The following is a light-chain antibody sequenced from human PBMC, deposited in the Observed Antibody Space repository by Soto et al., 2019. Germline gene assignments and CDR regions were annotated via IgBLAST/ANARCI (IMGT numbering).Light chain of an antibody. CDR1: QSVSSN. J-gene: IGKJ5*01. CDR2: GAS. V-gene: IGKV3-20*01. CDR3: QQYGSSPPIT. Sequence: IVMTQSTATLSVSPGERAILFCGASQSVSSNLAWYQQKPGQAPRLLIYGASTRATGIPDRFSGSGSGTDFTLTISRLEPEDFAVYYCQQYGSSPPITFGHGTRLE.